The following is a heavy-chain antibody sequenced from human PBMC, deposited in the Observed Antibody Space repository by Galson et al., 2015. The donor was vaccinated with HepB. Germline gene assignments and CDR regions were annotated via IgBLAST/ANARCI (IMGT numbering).Heavy chain of an antibody. J-gene: IGHJ3*02. V-gene: IGHV4-4*07. CDR1: GGSISSHY. CDR2: IYTSGST. CDR3: ARSPYGSGRAFDI. Sequence: ETLSLTCTVSGGSISSHYWSWIRQPAGKGLEWIGRIYTSGSTNYNPSLKSRVTMSVDTSKNQFSLKLSSVTAADTAVYYCARSPYGSGRAFDIWGQGTMVTVSS. D-gene: IGHD3-10*01.